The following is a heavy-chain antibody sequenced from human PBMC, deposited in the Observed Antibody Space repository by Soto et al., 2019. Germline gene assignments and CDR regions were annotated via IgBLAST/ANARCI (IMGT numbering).Heavy chain of an antibody. CDR1: GGSISSGGYY. CDR3: ARVLVYCSSTSCQEAWFDP. J-gene: IGHJ5*02. CDR2: IYYSGST. Sequence: SETLSLTCTVSGGSISSGGYYWSWIRQHPGKGLEWIGYIYYSGSTYYNPSLKSRVTISVDTSKNQFSLKLSSVTAADTAVYYCARVLVYCSSTSCQEAWFDPWGQGTRVTVAS. V-gene: IGHV4-31*03. D-gene: IGHD2-2*01.